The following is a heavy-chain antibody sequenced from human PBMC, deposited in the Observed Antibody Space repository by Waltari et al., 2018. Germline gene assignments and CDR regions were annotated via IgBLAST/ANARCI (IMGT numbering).Heavy chain of an antibody. Sequence: QVQLVQSGAEVKKPGASVKVSCKASGYTFTSYAMHWVRQAPGQRLEWMGRINAGKGKTKYYPKFQGRGTITRDTSASTAYMELSSLRSEDTAVYYCARGAYYDYIWGSYHHHYFDYWGQGTLVTVSS. CDR1: GYTFTSYA. CDR2: INAGKGKT. CDR3: ARGAYYDYIWGSYHHHYFDY. V-gene: IGHV1-3*01. D-gene: IGHD3-16*02. J-gene: IGHJ4*02.